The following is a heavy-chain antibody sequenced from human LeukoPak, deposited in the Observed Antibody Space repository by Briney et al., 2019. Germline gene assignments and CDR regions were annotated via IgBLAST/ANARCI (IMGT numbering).Heavy chain of an antibody. V-gene: IGHV3-7*01. CDR3: ARGYYYSGTYDY. D-gene: IGHD3-10*01. J-gene: IGHJ4*02. CDR2: INQDDSQI. Sequence: GGSLRLSCATSGFTFNKYWLTWVRQPPGKGLEWVANINQDDSQIYYLESVEGRFTTTRDNAKNSLHLQMNSLRAEDTAIYYCARGYYYSGTYDYWGQGTLVTVSS. CDR1: GFTFNKYW.